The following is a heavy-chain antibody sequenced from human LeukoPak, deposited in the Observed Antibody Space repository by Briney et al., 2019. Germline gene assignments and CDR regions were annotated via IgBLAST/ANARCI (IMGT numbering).Heavy chain of an antibody. CDR1: GYTFTSYG. Sequence: ASVKVSRKASGYTFTSYGISWVRQAPGQGLEWMGWISAYNGNTNYAQKLQGRVTMTTDTSTSTAYMELRSLRSDDTAVYYRARDRLLHYYGSGSSNWFDPWGQGTLVTVSS. D-gene: IGHD3-10*01. J-gene: IGHJ5*02. CDR3: ARDRLLHYYGSGSSNWFDP. V-gene: IGHV1-18*01. CDR2: ISAYNGNT.